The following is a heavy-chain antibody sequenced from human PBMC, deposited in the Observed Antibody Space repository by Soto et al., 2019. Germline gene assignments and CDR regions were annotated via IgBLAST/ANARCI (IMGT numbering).Heavy chain of an antibody. CDR1: GFTFDDYA. CDR3: AKGVAGTILSAFDI. V-gene: IGHV3-9*01. Sequence: EVQLVESGGGLVQPGRSLRLSCAASGFTFDDYAMHWVRQAPGKGLEWVSGISWNSGSIGYADSVKGRFTISRDNAKNSLYLQMNSLRAEDTALYYCAKGVAGTILSAFDIWGQGTMVTVSS. CDR2: ISWNSGSI. D-gene: IGHD1-7*01. J-gene: IGHJ3*02.